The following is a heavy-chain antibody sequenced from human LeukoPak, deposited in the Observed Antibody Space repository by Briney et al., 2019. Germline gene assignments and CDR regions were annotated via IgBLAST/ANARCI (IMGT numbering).Heavy chain of an antibody. CDR3: AELGITMIGGV. Sequence: GGSLRLSCEASGFSFSSYNMDWVRQAPGKGLEWVSYISSSGSTIYYADSVEGRFTISRDNAKNSLYLQMNSLRAEDTAVYYCAELGITMIGGVWGKGTTVTISS. CDR2: ISSSGSTI. CDR1: GFSFSSYN. J-gene: IGHJ6*04. V-gene: IGHV3-48*03. D-gene: IGHD3-10*02.